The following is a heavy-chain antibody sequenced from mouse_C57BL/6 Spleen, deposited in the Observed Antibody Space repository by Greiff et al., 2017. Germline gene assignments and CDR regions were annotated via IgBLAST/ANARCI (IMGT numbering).Heavy chain of an antibody. V-gene: IGHV5-17*01. CDR1: GFTFSDYG. Sequence: EVKLMESGGGLVKPGGSLKLSCAASGFTFSDYGMHWVRQAPEKGLEWVAYISSGSSTIYYADTVKGRFTISRDNAKNTLFLQMTSLRSEDTAMYYCARGGGYAMDYWGQGTSVTVS. CDR3: ARGGGYAMDY. J-gene: IGHJ4*01. CDR2: ISSGSSTI.